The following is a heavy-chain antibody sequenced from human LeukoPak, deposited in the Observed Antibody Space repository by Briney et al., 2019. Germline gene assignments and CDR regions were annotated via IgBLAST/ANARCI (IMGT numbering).Heavy chain of an antibody. D-gene: IGHD6-13*01. CDR2: IWYDGSKK. V-gene: IGHV3-33*01. J-gene: IGHJ4*02. CDR1: GFTFSSHG. Sequence: GKSLRLSCKASGFTFSSHGMNWVRQAPGKGLEWVAVIWYDGSKKYYVDPVKGRFTISRDNSKNTVDLQMNSLRVEDTAVYYCARGGAAAARKRGIDYWGQGTLVTVSS. CDR3: ARGGAAAARKRGIDY.